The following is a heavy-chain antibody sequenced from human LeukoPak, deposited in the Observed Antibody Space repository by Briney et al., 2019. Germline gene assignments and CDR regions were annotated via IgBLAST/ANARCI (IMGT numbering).Heavy chain of an antibody. Sequence: GGALRLSCAASGFSFTDAWMSWVRQAPGKGLEWVGRITSKTDGGITDSAAPVKGRFTVSRDDSKNTLFLQMSSLRAEDTAVYYCATDESNSFFFWGQGTLVTVSS. CDR1: GFSFTDAW. CDR2: ITSKTDGGIT. J-gene: IGHJ4*02. CDR3: ATDESNSFFF. V-gene: IGHV3-15*01. D-gene: IGHD2/OR15-2a*01.